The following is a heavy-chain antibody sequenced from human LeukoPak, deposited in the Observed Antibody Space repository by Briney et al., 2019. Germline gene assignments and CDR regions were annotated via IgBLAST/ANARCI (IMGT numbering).Heavy chain of an antibody. Sequence: PSETLSLTCTVSGCSISSYYWSWIRQPPGKGLEWIGHIYYSGSTNYNPSLKSRVTISVDTSKNHFSLKLSSVTAADTAVYYCARVSSYDAFDIWGQGTMVTVSS. D-gene: IGHD3-10*01. CDR1: GCSISSYY. CDR3: ARVSSYDAFDI. J-gene: IGHJ3*02. CDR2: IYYSGST. V-gene: IGHV4-59*01.